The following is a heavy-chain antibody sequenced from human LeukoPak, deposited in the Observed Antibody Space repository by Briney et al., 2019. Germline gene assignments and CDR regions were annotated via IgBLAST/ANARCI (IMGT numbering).Heavy chain of an antibody. CDR1: GFTFSSYA. CDR2: ISGSGGST. CDR3: AKDKQSLGITIFGVVAYYFDY. D-gene: IGHD3-3*01. Sequence: GGSLRLSCAASGFTFSSYAMSWVRQAPGKGLEWVSAISGSGGSTYYADSVKGRFTISRDNSKNTLYLRMNSLRAEDTAVYYCAKDKQSLGITIFGVVAYYFDYWGQGTLVTVSS. V-gene: IGHV3-23*01. J-gene: IGHJ4*02.